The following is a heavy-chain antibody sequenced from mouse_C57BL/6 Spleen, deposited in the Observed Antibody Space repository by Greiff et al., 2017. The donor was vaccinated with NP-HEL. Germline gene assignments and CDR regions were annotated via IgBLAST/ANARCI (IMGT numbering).Heavy chain of an antibody. Sequence: QVTLKESGPGILQSSQTLSLTCSFSGFSLSTSGMGVSWIRQPSGKGLEWLAHIYWDDDKRYNPSLKSRLTISKDTSRNQVFLKITSVDTADTATYYCARRVNYYGSRGWYFDVWGTGTTVTVSS. CDR2: IYWDDDK. CDR3: ARRVNYYGSRGWYFDV. D-gene: IGHD1-1*01. V-gene: IGHV8-12*01. CDR1: GFSLSTSGMG. J-gene: IGHJ1*03.